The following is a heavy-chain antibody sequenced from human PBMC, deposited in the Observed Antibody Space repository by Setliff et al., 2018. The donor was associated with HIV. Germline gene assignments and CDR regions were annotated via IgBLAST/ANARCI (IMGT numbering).Heavy chain of an antibody. Sequence: ASVKVSCKTSGYTFTASYLHWVRQAPGQGLQWMGWMYPNSGATKYAQKFRDRVTLTGDTSISTASMKLSSLKSDDTAMYYCATSTSRFFWNGFYQGGFGSRNSHSFENWGQGTLVTVSS. CDR2: MYPNSGAT. V-gene: IGHV1-2*02. CDR1: GYTFTASY. D-gene: IGHD3-3*01. J-gene: IGHJ4*02. CDR3: ATSTSRFFWNGFYQGGFGSRNSHSFEN.